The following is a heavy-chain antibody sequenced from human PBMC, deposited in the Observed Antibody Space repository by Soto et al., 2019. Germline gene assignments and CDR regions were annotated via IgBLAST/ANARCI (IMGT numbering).Heavy chain of an antibody. CDR3: ARDGYYDFWSGYYGPHPTNYYYYGMDV. V-gene: IGHV4-34*01. J-gene: IGHJ6*02. Sequence: SETLSLTCAVYGGSFSGYYLSWIRQPPGKGLEWIGEINHSGSTNYNPSLKSRVTISVDTSKNQFSLKLSSVTAADTAVYYCARDGYYDFWSGYYGPHPTNYYYYGMDVWGQGTTVTVSS. D-gene: IGHD3-3*01. CDR2: INHSGST. CDR1: GGSFSGYY.